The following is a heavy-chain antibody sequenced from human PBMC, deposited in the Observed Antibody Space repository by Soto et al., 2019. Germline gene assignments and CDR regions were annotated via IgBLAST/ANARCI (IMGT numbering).Heavy chain of an antibody. J-gene: IGHJ6*04. Sequence: ASVKVSCKASGYTFTSYYMHWVRQAPGQGLEWMGIINPSGGSTSYAQKFQGRVTMTRDTSTSTVYMELSSLRSEDTAVYYCARVQPLYSDIPPGYYGMEVWGKGTRSPSPQ. CDR3: ARVQPLYSDIPPGYYGMEV. D-gene: IGHD3-9*01. CDR2: INPSGGST. CDR1: GYTFTSYY. V-gene: IGHV1-46*01.